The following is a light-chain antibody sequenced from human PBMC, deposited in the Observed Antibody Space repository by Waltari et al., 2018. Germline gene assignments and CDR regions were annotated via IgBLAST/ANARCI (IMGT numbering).Light chain of an antibody. Sequence: DSVMTQSPDSLSVSLGERATINCKSSQSVFYSSYNKNVLAWYQQKPGQPPKLLIYWASTRESGVPDRFSGSGSGTDFTLTISSLQAEDVAVYYCHQYYSIPYTFGQGTKLEVK. CDR3: HQYYSIPYT. V-gene: IGKV4-1*01. CDR2: WAS. J-gene: IGKJ2*01. CDR1: QSVFYSSYNKNV.